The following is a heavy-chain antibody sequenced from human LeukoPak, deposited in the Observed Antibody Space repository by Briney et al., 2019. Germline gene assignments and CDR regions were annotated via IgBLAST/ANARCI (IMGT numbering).Heavy chain of an antibody. V-gene: IGHV3-21*01. CDR1: GFTFSSYS. CDR3: ARDGYYGSGSYLYDSDY. J-gene: IGHJ4*02. CDR2: ISSSSSYI. Sequence: GGSLRLSCAASGFTFSSYSMNWVRQAPGKGLEWVSSISSSSSYIYYADSVKGRFTISRDNAKNSLYLQMNSLRAEDTAVYYCARDGYYGSGSYLYDSDYWGQGTLVTVSS. D-gene: IGHD3-10*01.